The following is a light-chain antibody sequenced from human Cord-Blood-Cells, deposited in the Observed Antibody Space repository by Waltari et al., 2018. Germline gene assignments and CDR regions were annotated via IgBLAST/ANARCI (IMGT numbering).Light chain of an antibody. J-gene: IGLJ3*02. CDR3: SSYTSSSTWV. CDR2: DVS. V-gene: IGLV2-14*03. CDR1: SSDVGGYNY. Sequence: PGQSITISCTGTSSDVGGYNYVSWYQQHPGKAPKLMIYDVSNRPSGVSNRFSGSKSGNTASLTISGLQAEDEADYYCSSYTSSSTWVFGGGTKLTVL.